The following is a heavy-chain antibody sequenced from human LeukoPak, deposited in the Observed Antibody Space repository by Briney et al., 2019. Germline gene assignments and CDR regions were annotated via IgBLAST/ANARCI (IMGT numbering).Heavy chain of an antibody. CDR2: ISSGSGTI. Sequence: PGGSLGLSCAASGFTFSSYSMNWVRQAPGKGLEYVSYISSGSGTIYYADSVKGRFTISRDNAKNSLYLQMNSLSAEDTAVYYCARAQKYSYDAFDIWGQGTMVTVSS. CDR1: GFTFSSYS. J-gene: IGHJ3*02. D-gene: IGHD4-11*01. CDR3: ARAQKYSYDAFDI. V-gene: IGHV3-48*04.